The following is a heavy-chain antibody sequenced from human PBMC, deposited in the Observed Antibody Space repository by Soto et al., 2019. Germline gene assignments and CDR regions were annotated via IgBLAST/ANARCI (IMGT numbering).Heavy chain of an antibody. D-gene: IGHD5-12*01. CDR1: GGSISSSNW. CDR3: ALRWGGYDYPNWFDP. J-gene: IGHJ5*02. CDR2: IYHSGST. V-gene: IGHV4-4*02. Sequence: SETLSLTCAVSGGSISSSNWWSWVRQPPGKGLEWIGEIYHSGSTNYNPSLKSRVTISVDKSKNQFSLKLSSVTAADTAVYYCALRWGGYDYPNWFDPWGQGTLVTVSS.